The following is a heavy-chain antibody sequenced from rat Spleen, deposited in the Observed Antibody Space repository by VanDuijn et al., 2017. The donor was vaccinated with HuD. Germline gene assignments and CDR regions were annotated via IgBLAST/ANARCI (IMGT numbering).Heavy chain of an antibody. CDR2: INTDSSST. Sequence: EVQLVESGGGLVQPGSSLKVSCAASGFTFSSYVMHWFRQAPENGIEWLAYINTDSSSTHYAETVKGRFTISRDNAKNTVDMQLSSLRSEDTAPYYGARRAYYGHKGYFDYWGQGVMVTVSS. V-gene: IGHV5-43*01. CDR1: GFTFSSYV. CDR3: ARRAYYGHKGYFDY. J-gene: IGHJ2*01. D-gene: IGHD1-9*01.